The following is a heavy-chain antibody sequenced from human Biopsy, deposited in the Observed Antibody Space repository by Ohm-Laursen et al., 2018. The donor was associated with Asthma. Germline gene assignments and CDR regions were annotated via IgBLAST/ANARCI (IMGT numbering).Heavy chain of an antibody. V-gene: IGHV3-30*18. CDR3: AKERYYDFWSGYPI. D-gene: IGHD3-3*01. CDR1: GFSFNSYG. Sequence: SLRLSCAASGFSFNSYGMHWVRQAPGKGLEGVAVMSFDGRQTYYADSVKGRFTISRDNSKNTLYLQMTSLRAEDTAVYYCAKERYYDFWSGYPIWGQGTMVTVSS. CDR2: MSFDGRQT. J-gene: IGHJ3*02.